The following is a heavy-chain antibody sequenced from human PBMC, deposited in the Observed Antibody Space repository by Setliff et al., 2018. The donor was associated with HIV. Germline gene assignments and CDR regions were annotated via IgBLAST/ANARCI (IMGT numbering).Heavy chain of an antibody. Sequence: ASETLSLTCTVSGGSISSGGYYWSWIRQHPGKGLEWIGYIYYSGSTYYNPSLKSRVTISVDTSKNQFSLKLSSVTAADTAVYYCARAPYYDSSGYYFYYYYYYMDVWGKGTTVTVS. V-gene: IGHV4-31*03. D-gene: IGHD3-22*01. CDR3: ARAPYYDSSGYYFYYYYYYMDV. CDR2: IYYSGST. J-gene: IGHJ6*03. CDR1: GGSISSGGYY.